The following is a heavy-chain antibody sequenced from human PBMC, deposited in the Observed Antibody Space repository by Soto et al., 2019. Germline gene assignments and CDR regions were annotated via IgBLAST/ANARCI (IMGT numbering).Heavy chain of an antibody. D-gene: IGHD5-18*01. CDR1: GFTFNRYG. J-gene: IGHJ4*02. Sequence: GGSLRLSCAASGFTFNRYGMHWVRQAPGKGLEWVAVIWYDGSNKYYADSVKGRFTISRDNSKNMMYLQMNSLRAEDTAVYYCAREVDTSMVTVGYCGQGPLVTVYS. CDR3: AREVDTSMVTVGY. V-gene: IGHV3-33*01. CDR2: IWYDGSNK.